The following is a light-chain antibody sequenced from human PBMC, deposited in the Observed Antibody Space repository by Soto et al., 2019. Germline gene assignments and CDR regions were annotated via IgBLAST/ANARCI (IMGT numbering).Light chain of an antibody. CDR1: SSDVGGYNY. CDR3: SSHTSRSTFD. CDR2: EVS. V-gene: IGLV2-14*01. Sequence: QSALTQPASVSGSPGQSITISCTGASSDVGGYNYVSWYQQHPGKAPKVMIYEVSNRPSGVSNRFSGSKSGNTASLTISGLQAEDEADYYCSSHTSRSTFDIGTGHKVNGL. J-gene: IGLJ1*01.